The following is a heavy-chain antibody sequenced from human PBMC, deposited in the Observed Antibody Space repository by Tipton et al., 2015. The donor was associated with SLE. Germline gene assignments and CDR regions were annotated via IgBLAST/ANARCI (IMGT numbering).Heavy chain of an antibody. Sequence: TLSLTCTVSGGSISNYYWSWVRQPAGKGLEWIGRIYPSGSTNYNPSLKSRVTISVDTSKNQFSLKLSSVTAADTAVYYCARDPYYYDSSGYRYWYFDLWGRGTLVTVSS. CDR2: IYPSGST. D-gene: IGHD3-22*01. CDR1: GGSISNYY. CDR3: ARDPYYYDSSGYRYWYFDL. J-gene: IGHJ2*01. V-gene: IGHV4-4*07.